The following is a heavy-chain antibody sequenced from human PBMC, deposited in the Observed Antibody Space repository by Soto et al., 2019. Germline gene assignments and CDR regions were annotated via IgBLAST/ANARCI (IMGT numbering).Heavy chain of an antibody. J-gene: IGHJ4*02. CDR2: MYYSGDT. Sequence: SETLSLTFTVSGGSVNSYGYYWTWIRQSPGKGLEWIGSMYYSGDTYHKPSLKIRVSLSVDTSKDQFSLNLTSVTAAETAVYYCAKAVPPFVVVTASDYWGQGTLVTVSS. CDR1: GGSVNSYGYY. CDR3: AKAVPPFVVVTASDY. D-gene: IGHD2-21*02. V-gene: IGHV4-30-4*01.